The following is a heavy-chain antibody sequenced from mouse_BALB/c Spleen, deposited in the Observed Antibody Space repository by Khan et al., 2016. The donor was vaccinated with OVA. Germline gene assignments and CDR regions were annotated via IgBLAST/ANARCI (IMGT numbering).Heavy chain of an antibody. D-gene: IGHD1-2*01. CDR3: ERVGYCYGLAY. V-gene: IGHV7-3*02. CDR1: GFTFSDYY. CDR2: IRKKASGYTT. Sequence: EVQLVESGGGLVEPGGSLRLSCATSGFTFSDYYMSWVRQPPGKALEWLGFIRKKASGYTTEYSASVKGRFTISRDNSQSILYLQMNRLRAEDSATYYCERVGYCYGLAYWGQGTLVTVSA. J-gene: IGHJ3*01.